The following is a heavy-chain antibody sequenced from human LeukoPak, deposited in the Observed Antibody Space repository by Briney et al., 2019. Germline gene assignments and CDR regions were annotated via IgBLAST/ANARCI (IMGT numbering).Heavy chain of an antibody. CDR1: GFTFSSYG. J-gene: IGHJ4*02. CDR3: AKDRVRTREDYYFDY. CDR2: IWYDGSNK. V-gene: IGHV3-33*06. Sequence: GGSLRLSCAASGFTFSSYGMPWVRQAPGKGLEWVAVIWYDGSNKYYADSVKGRFTISRDNSKNTLYLQMSSLKAEVKAVYYGAKDRVRTREDYYFDYWGQGTLVTVSS. D-gene: IGHD1-1*01.